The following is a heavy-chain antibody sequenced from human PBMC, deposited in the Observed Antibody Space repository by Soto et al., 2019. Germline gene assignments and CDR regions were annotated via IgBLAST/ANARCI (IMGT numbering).Heavy chain of an antibody. D-gene: IGHD6-19*01. V-gene: IGHV1-18*01. CDR3: ARARSQWLVPRVDY. CDR1: GYTFTSYG. CDR2: ISAYNGNT. J-gene: IGHJ4*02. Sequence: QVQLVQSGAEVKKPGASVKVSCKASGYTFTSYGISWVRQAPGQGLEWMGWISAYNGNTNYAQKLQGRVTMTTDTXXSTAYMELRTLRSDDTAVYYCARARSQWLVPRVDYWGQGTLVTVSS.